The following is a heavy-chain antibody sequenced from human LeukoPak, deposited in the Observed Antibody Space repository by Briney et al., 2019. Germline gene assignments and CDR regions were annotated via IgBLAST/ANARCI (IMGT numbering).Heavy chain of an antibody. Sequence: GGSLRLSCAASGFTFSSYAMSWVRQAPGKGLEWVAAISASGGGTNYADSVKGRFNIARDNSKNTLYLQMNNLRAEDTAVYYCATGPYCSRTNCPVDSWGQGTLVTVSS. CDR2: ISASGGGT. CDR1: GFTFSSYA. J-gene: IGHJ4*02. V-gene: IGHV3-23*01. D-gene: IGHD2-2*01. CDR3: ATGPYCSRTNCPVDS.